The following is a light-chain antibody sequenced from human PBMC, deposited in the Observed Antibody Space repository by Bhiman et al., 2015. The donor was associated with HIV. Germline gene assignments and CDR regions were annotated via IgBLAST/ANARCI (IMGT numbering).Light chain of an antibody. Sequence: QSALTQPASVSGSPGQSITISCTGTSSDIGDYNYVSWYQQHPGKAPKLMIYDVTYRPSGVSNRFSGSKSGNTASLTISGLQTEDEADYYCSSYTATDFYVFGSATKVTVV. J-gene: IGLJ1*01. CDR2: DVT. V-gene: IGLV2-14*03. CDR1: SSDIGDYNY. CDR3: SSYTATDFYV.